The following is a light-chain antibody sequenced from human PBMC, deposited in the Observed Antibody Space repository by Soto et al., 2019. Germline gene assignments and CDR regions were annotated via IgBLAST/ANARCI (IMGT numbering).Light chain of an antibody. J-gene: IGLJ2*01. CDR1: VGGTAYNS. V-gene: IGLV6-57*04. CDR2: DNN. Sequence: NFMLTQPHSVSESPGKTVIISCTRSVGGTAYNSVQWYQQRPGSAPTTVIYDNNQRPSGVPDRFSGSTDGSSNSASLTISGLQTEDEADYYCQSYDSNTVIFGGGTKLTVL. CDR3: QSYDSNTVI.